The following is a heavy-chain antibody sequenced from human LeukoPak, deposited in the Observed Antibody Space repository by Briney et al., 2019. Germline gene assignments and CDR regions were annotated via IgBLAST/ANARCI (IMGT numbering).Heavy chain of an antibody. D-gene: IGHD2-15*01. CDR1: GGSISSGNW. J-gene: IGHJ4*02. CDR2: IYQSGTT. CDR3: AREGGCSGGSCSAFDL. Sequence: PSETLSLTCAVSGGSISSGNWWNWVRQSPGKGLAWIGEIYQSGTTTYNPSLKSRVTMSMDKSKNELSLRLTSVTAADTAVYFWAREGGCSGGSCSAFDLWGQGTLVIVTS. V-gene: IGHV4-4*02.